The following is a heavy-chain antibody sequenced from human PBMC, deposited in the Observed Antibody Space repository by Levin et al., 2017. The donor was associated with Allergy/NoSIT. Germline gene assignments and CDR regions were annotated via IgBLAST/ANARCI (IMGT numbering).Heavy chain of an antibody. CDR1: GLSFSDYG. CDR2: ITSDGTNK. CDR3: ASRGSFDH. Sequence: GGSLRLSCSASGLSFSDYGMHWVRQAPDSGLEWVTLITSDGTNKFYADSVKGRFIVSRDNSRNLLFLQLNSLRPEDTAVYYCASRGSFDHWGQGTLVTVSS. V-gene: IGHV3-30*03. J-gene: IGHJ4*02. D-gene: IGHD3-10*01.